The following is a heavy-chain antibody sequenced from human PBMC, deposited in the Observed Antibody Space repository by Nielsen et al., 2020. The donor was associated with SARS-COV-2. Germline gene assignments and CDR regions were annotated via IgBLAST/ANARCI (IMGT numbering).Heavy chain of an antibody. CDR3: ARDGLWFGEHFDY. Sequence: GESLKISCAASGFTFSSYSMNWVRQAPGKGLEWVSSISSSSSYIYYADSVKGRFTISRDNAKNSLYLQMNSLRAEDTAVYYCARDGLWFGEHFDYWGQGTLVTVSS. CDR1: GFTFSSYS. V-gene: IGHV3-21*01. D-gene: IGHD3-10*01. CDR2: ISSSSSYI. J-gene: IGHJ4*02.